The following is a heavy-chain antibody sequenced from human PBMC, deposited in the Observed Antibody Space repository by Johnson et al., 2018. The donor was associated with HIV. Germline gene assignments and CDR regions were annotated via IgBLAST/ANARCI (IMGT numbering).Heavy chain of an antibody. D-gene: IGHD5-18*01. CDR3: ARESRYSYGFGDDAFDV. Sequence: VQLVESGGGLVQPGGSLRLSCAASGFTFSSYWMSWVRQAPGKGLEWVANIKQYGGEKYYVDSVKGRFTISRDNAKKSLHLQMNSLRAEDTAVYYCARESRYSYGFGDDAFDVWGQGTMVTVSS. V-gene: IGHV3-7*05. J-gene: IGHJ3*01. CDR1: GFTFSSYW. CDR2: IKQYGGEK.